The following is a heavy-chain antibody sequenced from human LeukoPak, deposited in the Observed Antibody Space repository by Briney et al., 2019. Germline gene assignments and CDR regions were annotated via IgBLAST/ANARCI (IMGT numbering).Heavy chain of an antibody. CDR2: IYYSGST. Sequence: PSETLSLTCTVSGGSISSGGSYWGWIRQHPGKGLEWIGYIYYSGSTYYNPSLKSRVTISVDTSKNQFSLKLSSVTAADTAVYYCARSPYSNYGSLYYYYYGMDVWGQGTTVTVSS. CDR1: GGSISSGGSY. CDR3: ARSPYSNYGSLYYYYYGMDV. D-gene: IGHD4-11*01. V-gene: IGHV4-31*03. J-gene: IGHJ6*02.